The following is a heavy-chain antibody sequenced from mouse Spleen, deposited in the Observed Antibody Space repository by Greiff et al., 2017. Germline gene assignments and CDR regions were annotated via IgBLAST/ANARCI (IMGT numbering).Heavy chain of an antibody. CDR2: INPSTGYT. Sequence: QVQLQQSGAELAKPGASVKMSCKASGYTFTSYWMHWVKQRPGQGLEWIGYINPSTGYTEYNQKFKDKATLTADKSSSTAYMQLSSLTSEDSAVYYCAYRYVAMDYWGQGTSVTVSS. CDR1: GYTFTSYW. CDR3: AYRYVAMDY. D-gene: IGHD2-14*01. J-gene: IGHJ4*01. V-gene: IGHV1-7*01.